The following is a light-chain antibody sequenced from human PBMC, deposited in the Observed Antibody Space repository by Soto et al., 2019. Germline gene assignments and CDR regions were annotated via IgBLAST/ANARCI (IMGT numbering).Light chain of an antibody. CDR3: QQGNNWPLP. CDR1: QSVSSN. V-gene: IGKV3-15*01. CDR2: GAS. J-gene: IGKJ1*01. Sequence: EIVMTQSPATLSVSPGERATLSCRASQSVSSNLAWYQQKPGQAPRLLIYGASTRATGIPARFSGSGSGTEFTLTISSLQSEDFAVYYCQQGNNWPLPFGQGTRVEIK.